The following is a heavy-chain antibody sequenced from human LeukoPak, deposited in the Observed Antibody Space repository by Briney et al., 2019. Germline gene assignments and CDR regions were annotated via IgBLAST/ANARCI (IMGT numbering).Heavy chain of an antibody. D-gene: IGHD4-23*01. J-gene: IGHJ3*02. V-gene: IGHV3-23*01. CDR1: GFTFSSYA. Sequence: GRSLRLSCAASGFTFSSYAMSWVRQAPGKGLERGSAISGSGSNTYYADSVKGRFTISRDSSKDTMYLQMNSLRAEDTAVYFCAKSRGYSRDGFDIWGQGTMVTVSS. CDR3: AKSRGYSRDGFDI. CDR2: ISGSGSNT.